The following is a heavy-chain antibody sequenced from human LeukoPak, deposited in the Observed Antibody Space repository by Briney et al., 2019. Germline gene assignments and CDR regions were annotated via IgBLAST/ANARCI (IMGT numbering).Heavy chain of an antibody. D-gene: IGHD6-13*01. V-gene: IGHV4-34*01. J-gene: IGHJ6*03. CDR3: ARETSSSWYGDYYYYMDV. CDR1: DGSFSGYY. Sequence: ASETLSLTCGVYDGSFSGYYWTWIRQSPGKGLEWIGEINSSGSINYNPSLKSRVTISLDTSKSQFSLKLISVTAADTAVYYCARETSSSWYGDYYYYMDVWGKGTTVTISS. CDR2: INSSGSI.